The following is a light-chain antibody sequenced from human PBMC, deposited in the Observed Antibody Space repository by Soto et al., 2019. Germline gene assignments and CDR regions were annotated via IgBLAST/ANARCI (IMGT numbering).Light chain of an antibody. CDR1: SSNIGTIYD. Sequence: QSVLTQPPSVSGAPGQRVTISCTGSSSNIGTIYDVHWYQQLPGTAPKLLIYGNNNRPSGVPDRFSGSKSGASASLAITGLQPEDEADYYCQSYDTSLSGVVFGGGTKVTVL. J-gene: IGLJ2*01. CDR2: GNN. V-gene: IGLV1-40*01. CDR3: QSYDTSLSGVV.